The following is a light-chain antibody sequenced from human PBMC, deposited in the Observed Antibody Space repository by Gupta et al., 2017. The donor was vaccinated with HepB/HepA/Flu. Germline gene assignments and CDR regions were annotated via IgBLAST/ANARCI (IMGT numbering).Light chain of an antibody. J-gene: IGKJ4*01. CDR3: QQDGHSPLT. CDR1: QSVSSSY. V-gene: IGKV3-20*01. CDR2: AAS. Sequence: EIVLTQSPGTLSLSPGERATLSCRASQSVSSSYLAWYQQKPGQAPRLLIFAASSRATGIPDRFSGSGSGTDFTLTISRLEPEDFAVYYCQQDGHSPLTFGRGTKVEIK.